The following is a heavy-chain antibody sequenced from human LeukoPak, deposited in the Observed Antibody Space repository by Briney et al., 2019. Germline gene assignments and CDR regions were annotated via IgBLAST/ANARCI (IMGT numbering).Heavy chain of an antibody. V-gene: IGHV3-9*01. CDR1: GFTFDDYA. D-gene: IGHD1-14*01. CDR3: ARGDREVI. Sequence: QSGGSLRLSCAASGFTFDDYAMHWVRQGPGKGLEWVSGISWNSGNIEYADSVKGRFIISRDNAKNSLYLQMNSLRAEDTALYYCARGDREVIWGQGTLVTVSS. CDR2: ISWNSGNI. J-gene: IGHJ4*02.